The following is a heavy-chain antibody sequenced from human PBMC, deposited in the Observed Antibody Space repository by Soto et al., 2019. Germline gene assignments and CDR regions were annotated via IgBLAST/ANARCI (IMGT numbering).Heavy chain of an antibody. J-gene: IGHJ4*02. CDR2: INAGNGNT. CDR1: GYNFTSYA. V-gene: IGHV1-3*05. Sequence: QVQLVQSGAEEKKPGASVKVSCKASGYNFTSYAMHWVRQAPGQRLEWMGWINAGNGNTKYSQKFKGRVTITRDTSSSTAYMELSSLRSEDTAVYYCARSIVVVTALDYWGQGTLVTVSS. CDR3: ARSIVVVTALDY. D-gene: IGHD2-21*02.